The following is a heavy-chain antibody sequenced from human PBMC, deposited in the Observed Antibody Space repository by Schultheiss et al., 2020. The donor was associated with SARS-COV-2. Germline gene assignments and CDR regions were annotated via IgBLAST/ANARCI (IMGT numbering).Heavy chain of an antibody. CDR1: GGTFSSYA. J-gene: IGHJ2*01. D-gene: IGHD3-3*01. CDR3: ARDRYDFWSGYVSYWYFDL. Sequence: SVTVSCKASGGTFSSYAISWVRQAPGQGLEWMGGIIPIFGTANYAQKFQGRVTITADESTSTAYMELSSLGSEDTAVYYCARDRYDFWSGYVSYWYFDLWGRGTLVTVAS. V-gene: IGHV1-69*13. CDR2: IIPIFGTA.